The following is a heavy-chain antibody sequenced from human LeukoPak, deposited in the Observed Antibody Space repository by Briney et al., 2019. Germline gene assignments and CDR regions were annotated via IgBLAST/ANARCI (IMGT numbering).Heavy chain of an antibody. D-gene: IGHD3-10*01. CDR1: GGSISSTSYY. CDR2: IYYSGST. CDR3: ARQGASTNYYVSGSYGSFDY. J-gene: IGHJ4*02. V-gene: IGHV4-39*01. Sequence: SETLSLTCTVSGGSISSTSYYWGWIRQPPGKGLEWIGSIYYSGSTYYNPSLRSRVTISVDMSKSQFSLKLSSVTAADTAVYYCARQGASTNYYVSGSYGSFDYWGQGTLVTVSS.